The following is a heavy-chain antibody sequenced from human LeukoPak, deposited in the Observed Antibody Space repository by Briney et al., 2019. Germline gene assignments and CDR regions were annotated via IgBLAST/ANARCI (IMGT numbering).Heavy chain of an antibody. CDR1: GGSFSGYY. V-gene: IGHV4-34*01. D-gene: IGHD2-2*02. CDR2: INHSGST. J-gene: IGHJ4*02. Sequence: SETLSLTRAVYGGSFSGYYWSWIRQPPGKGLEWIGEINHSGSTNYNPSLKSRVTISVDTSKNQFSLKLSSVTAADTAVYYCARGVGYCSSTSCYIPYYFDYWGQGTLVTVSS. CDR3: ARGVGYCSSTSCYIPYYFDY.